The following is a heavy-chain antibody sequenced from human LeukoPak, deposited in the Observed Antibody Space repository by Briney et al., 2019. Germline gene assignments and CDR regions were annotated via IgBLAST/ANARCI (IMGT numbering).Heavy chain of an antibody. CDR3: ARRDCSSTSCYGNWYFDL. Sequence: VASVKVSCKVSGYTLTELSMHWVRQAPGKGLEWMGGFDPEDGETIYAQKFQGRVTMTTDTSTSTAYMELRSLRSDDTAVYYCARRDCSSTSCYGNWYFDLWGRGTLVTVSS. J-gene: IGHJ2*01. V-gene: IGHV1-24*01. CDR2: FDPEDGET. CDR1: GYTLTELS. D-gene: IGHD2-2*01.